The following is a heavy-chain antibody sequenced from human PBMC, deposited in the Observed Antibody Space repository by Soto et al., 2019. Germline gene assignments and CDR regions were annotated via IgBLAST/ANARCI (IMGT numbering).Heavy chain of an antibody. D-gene: IGHD2-15*01. CDR1: GYSFTSYW. CDR2: IAPSDSYT. Sequence: VQLVQSGAEVKKPGESLRISCKGSGYSFTSYWISWVRQMPGKGLEWMGRIAPSDSYTNYSPSFQGHVTISADKSISTAYRQWSSLKALDTAMYYCARPPRYCSGGSCQTFDYWGQGTLVTVSS. V-gene: IGHV5-10-1*03. J-gene: IGHJ4*02. CDR3: ARPPRYCSGGSCQTFDY.